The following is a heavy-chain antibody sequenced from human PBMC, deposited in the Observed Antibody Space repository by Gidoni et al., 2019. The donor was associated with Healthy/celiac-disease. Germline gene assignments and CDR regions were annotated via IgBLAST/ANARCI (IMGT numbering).Heavy chain of an antibody. CDR3: AKVAGIAVAGASPSTDY. CDR2: ISGSGGST. J-gene: IGHJ4*02. V-gene: IGHV3-23*01. D-gene: IGHD6-19*01. Sequence: EVQLLESGGGLVQPGGSLRLSCAASGFTFRSYALSWVRQAPGKGLEWVSAISGSGGSTYYADSVKGRFTISRDNSKNTLYLQMNSLRAEDTAVYYCAKVAGIAVAGASPSTDYWGQGTLVTVSS. CDR1: GFTFRSYA.